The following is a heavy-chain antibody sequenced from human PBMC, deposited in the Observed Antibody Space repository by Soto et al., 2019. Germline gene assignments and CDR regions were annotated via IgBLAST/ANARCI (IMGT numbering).Heavy chain of an antibody. CDR2: IYYSGGT. CDR1: GGSISSGGYY. Sequence: SETLSLTCTVSGGSISSGGYYWSWIRQPPGKGLEWIGYIYYSGGTYYNPPLKSRISISVDTSKNQFSLKMNSVTAADTAVYYCATSGVFTRRLDYWGQGTLVTVSS. V-gene: IGHV4-30-4*01. J-gene: IGHJ4*02. D-gene: IGHD3-10*01. CDR3: ATSGVFTRRLDY.